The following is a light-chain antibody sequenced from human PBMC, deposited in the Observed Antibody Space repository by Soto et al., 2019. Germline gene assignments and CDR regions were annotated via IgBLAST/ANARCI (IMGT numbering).Light chain of an antibody. V-gene: IGKV3-11*01. CDR1: QSVSSY. Sequence: EIVLTQSPATLSLSPGERATLSCRASQSVSSYLAWYQQKPGQAPRLLIYDASNRATGIPARFSGSGSGTDSTITISSLEPEDFAVYYCQQRSNWPLYTFGQGTKLEIK. J-gene: IGKJ2*01. CDR3: QQRSNWPLYT. CDR2: DAS.